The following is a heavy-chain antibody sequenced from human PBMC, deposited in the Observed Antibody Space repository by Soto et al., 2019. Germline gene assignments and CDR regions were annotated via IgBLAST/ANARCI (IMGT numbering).Heavy chain of an antibody. CDR1: GFTVSSNY. J-gene: IGHJ3*02. CDR2: IYSGGST. V-gene: IGHV3-53*01. CDR3: ARDLSGDSSGYYYGAFDI. D-gene: IGHD3-22*01. Sequence: GGSLRLSCAASGFTVSSNYMSWVRQAPGKGLEWVSVIYSGGSTYYADSVKGRFTISRDNSKNTLYLQMNSLRAEDTAVYYCARDLSGDSSGYYYGAFDIWGQGTMVTVSS.